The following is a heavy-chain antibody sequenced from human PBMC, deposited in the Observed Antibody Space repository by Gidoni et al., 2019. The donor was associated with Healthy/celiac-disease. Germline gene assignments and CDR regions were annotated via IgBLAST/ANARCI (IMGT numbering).Heavy chain of an antibody. D-gene: IGHD3-3*01. CDR3: AREGDYDFWSGRNWFDP. J-gene: IGHJ5*02. Sequence: QVHLHDSFPGLLKPSLTLSLTCPFSGRSISRGVYYWSWIRQHPGKGLEWIGYIYYSGSTSYNPSLKSRVNISVETSKNQFSLKLSSVTAADTAVYYCAREGDYDFWSGRNWFDPWGQGTLVTVSS. V-gene: IGHV4-31*03. CDR2: IYYSGST. CDR1: GRSISRGVYY.